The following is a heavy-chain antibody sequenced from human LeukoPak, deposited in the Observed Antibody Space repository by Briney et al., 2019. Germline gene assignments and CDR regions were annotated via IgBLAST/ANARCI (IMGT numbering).Heavy chain of an antibody. D-gene: IGHD6-13*01. J-gene: IGHJ4*02. CDR3: AREGYSSSGGFDY. CDR1: GGSISSYY. V-gene: IGHV4-59*12. CDR2: IYYSGST. Sequence: SETLSLTCTVSGGSISSYYWSWIRQPPGKGLEWIGYIYYSGSTNYNPSLKSRVTISVDTSKNQFSLKLSSVTAADTAVYYCAREGYSSSGGFDYWGQGTLVTVSS.